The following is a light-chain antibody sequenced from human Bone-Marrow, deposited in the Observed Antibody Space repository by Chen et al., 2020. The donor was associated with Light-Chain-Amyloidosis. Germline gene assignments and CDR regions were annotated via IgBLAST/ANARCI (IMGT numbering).Light chain of an antibody. CDR1: KIGSTS. V-gene: IGLV3-21*02. CDR2: DDS. J-gene: IGLJ3*02. Sequence: SYVLTQPSSVSVAPGQTATIACGRNKIGSTSVHWYQQTPGQAPLLVVYDDSDRPSGIPERLSGSNAGNTATLTISRVEAGDEADYYCQVWDRSSDRPVFGGGTKLTVL. CDR3: QVWDRSSDRPV.